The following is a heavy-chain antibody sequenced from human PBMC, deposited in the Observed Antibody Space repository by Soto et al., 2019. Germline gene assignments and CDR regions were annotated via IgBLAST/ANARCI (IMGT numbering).Heavy chain of an antibody. CDR2: ISGSGGST. V-gene: IGHV3-23*01. Sequence: AGGSLRLSCAASGFTFSSYAMSWVRQAPGKGLEWVSAISGSGGSTYYADSVKGRFTISRDNSKNTLYLQMNSPRAEDTAVYYCAKDAGGYGDYPYWGQGTLVTVSS. D-gene: IGHD4-17*01. J-gene: IGHJ4*02. CDR3: AKDAGGYGDYPY. CDR1: GFTFSSYA.